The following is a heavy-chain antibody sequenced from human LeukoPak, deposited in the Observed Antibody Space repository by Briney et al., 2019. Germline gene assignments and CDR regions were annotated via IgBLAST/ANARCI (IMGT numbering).Heavy chain of an antibody. V-gene: IGHV1-46*01. CDR2: INPSGGST. J-gene: IGHJ4*02. CDR3: ARARYSSGWYVY. Sequence: GASVKVSCKASGYTFTSYYMHWVRQALGQGLEWMGTINPSGGSTSYAQKFQGRVTMTRDTSTSTVYMELSSLRSEDTAVYYCARARYSSGWYVYWGQGTLVTVSS. D-gene: IGHD6-19*01. CDR1: GYTFTSYY.